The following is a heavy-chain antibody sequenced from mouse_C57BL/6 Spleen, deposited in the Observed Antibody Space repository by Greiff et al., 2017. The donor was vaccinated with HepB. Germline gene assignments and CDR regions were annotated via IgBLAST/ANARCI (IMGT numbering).Heavy chain of an antibody. CDR3: ARDGMDGYYVGYYFDY. J-gene: IGHJ2*01. V-gene: IGHV8-12*01. CDR2: IYWDDDK. D-gene: IGHD2-3*01. Sequence: QVTLKVSGPGILQSSQTLSLTCSFSGFSLSTSGMGVGWIRQPSGKGLEWLAHIYWDDDKRYNPSLKSRLTISKDTSRNQVFLKITSVDTADTATYYCARDGMDGYYVGYYFDYWGQGTTLTVSS. CDR1: GFSLSTSGMG.